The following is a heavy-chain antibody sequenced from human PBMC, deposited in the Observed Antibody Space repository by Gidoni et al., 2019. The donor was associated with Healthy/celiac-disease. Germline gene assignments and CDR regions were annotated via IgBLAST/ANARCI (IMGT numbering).Heavy chain of an antibody. Sequence: KGRFTISRDNAKNSLYLQMNSLRAEDTALYYCAKAPSVGGESVTGYYGMDVWGQGTTVTVSS. CDR3: AKAPSVGGESVTGYYGMDV. J-gene: IGHJ6*02. V-gene: IGHV3-9*01. D-gene: IGHD3-16*01.